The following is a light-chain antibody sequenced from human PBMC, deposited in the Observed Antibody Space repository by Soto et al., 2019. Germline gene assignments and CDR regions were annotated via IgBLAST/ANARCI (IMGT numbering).Light chain of an antibody. CDR2: KAS. CDR3: QQYNSSPWT. V-gene: IGKV1-5*03. Sequence: DIQMTQSPSTLSASVGDRVNITCRASQSISSRLAWYQQKPGKAPTLLIYKASSLESGVPSRFSGSGSGTEFTLTISSLQPDDFATYYCQQYNSSPWTFGQGTKVEIK. CDR1: QSISSR. J-gene: IGKJ1*01.